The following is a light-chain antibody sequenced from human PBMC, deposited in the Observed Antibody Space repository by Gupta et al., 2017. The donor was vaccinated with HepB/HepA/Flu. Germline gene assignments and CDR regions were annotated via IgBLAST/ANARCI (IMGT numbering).Light chain of an antibody. V-gene: IGLV2-8*01. Sequence: QSALTQPPSASGSPGQSVTISCTGTSSDVGGYNYVSWYQQHPGKAPKLMIYEVSKRPSGVPDRFSGSKSGNTASLTXSXLRGEDXADYYCSSYAGSNTFVFGGGTKLTVL. CDR3: SSYAGSNTFV. CDR2: EVS. J-gene: IGLJ3*02. CDR1: SSDVGGYNY.